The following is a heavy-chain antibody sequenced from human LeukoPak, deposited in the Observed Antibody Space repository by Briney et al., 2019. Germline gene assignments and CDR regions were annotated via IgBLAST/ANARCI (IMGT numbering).Heavy chain of an antibody. V-gene: IGHV4-38-2*02. J-gene: IGHJ4*02. CDR2: IYHNGST. D-gene: IGHD3-9*01. CDR3: ARVAGILTGSDY. Sequence: SEALSLTCTVSGYSISSGYNWGWIRQPPGKGLEWIGSIYHNGSTYYNPSLKSRVTISVDTSKNQFSLKLSSVTAADTAVYYCARVAGILTGSDYWGQGTLVTVSS. CDR1: GYSISSGYN.